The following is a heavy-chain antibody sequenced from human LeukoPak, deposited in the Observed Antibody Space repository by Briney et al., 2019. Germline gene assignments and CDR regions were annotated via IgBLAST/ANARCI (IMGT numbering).Heavy chain of an antibody. Sequence: SSETLSLTCTVSGGSISSSSYYWGWIRQPPGKGLEWIGTIYYTGRTYYNPSLKSRVTISVDTSKNQFSLRLTSVTAADTAVYYCARQTGSGLFILPGGQGTLVTVSS. V-gene: IGHV4-39*01. D-gene: IGHD3/OR15-3a*01. J-gene: IGHJ4*01. CDR1: GGSISSSSYY. CDR2: IYYTGRT. CDR3: ARQTGSGLFILP.